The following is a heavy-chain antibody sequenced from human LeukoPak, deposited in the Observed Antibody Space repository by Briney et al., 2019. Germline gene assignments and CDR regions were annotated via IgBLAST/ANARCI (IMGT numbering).Heavy chain of an antibody. CDR2: IYYTGTT. J-gene: IGHJ4*02. Sequence: SETLSLTCTVSGGSITNYYWSWIRQPPGKGLEWIGYIYYTGTTNYNPSLESRVTISVDTSKNQFSLKLSSVTAADTAVYFCARHECGGSCYPEDYWGQGTLVTVSS. V-gene: IGHV4-59*08. D-gene: IGHD2-15*01. CDR3: ARHECGGSCYPEDY. CDR1: GGSITNYY.